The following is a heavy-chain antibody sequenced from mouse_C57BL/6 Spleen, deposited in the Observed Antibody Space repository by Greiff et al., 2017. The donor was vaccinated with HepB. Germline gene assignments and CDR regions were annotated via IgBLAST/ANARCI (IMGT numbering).Heavy chain of an antibody. Sequence: QVQLKQSGAELARPGASVKLSCKASGYTFTSYGISWVKQRTGQGLEWIGEIYPRSGNTYYNEKFKGKATLTADKSSSTAYMELRSLTSEDSAVYFCARSNDYEYGGEVDYWGQGTSVTVSS. CDR2: IYPRSGNT. CDR3: ARSNDYEYGGEVDY. CDR1: GYTFTSYG. V-gene: IGHV1-81*01. J-gene: IGHJ4*01. D-gene: IGHD2-4*01.